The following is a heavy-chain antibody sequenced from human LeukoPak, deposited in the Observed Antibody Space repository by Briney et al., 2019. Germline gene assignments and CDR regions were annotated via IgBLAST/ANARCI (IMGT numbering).Heavy chain of an antibody. CDR1: GFTFSSYA. D-gene: IGHD6-13*01. CDR3: VKEGDSSSWYEVDY. Sequence: GGSLRLSCSASGFTFSSYAMHWVGQAPGKGLEYVSAISSNGGSTYYADSVKGRFTISRDNSKNTLYLQMSSLRAEDTAVYYCVKEGDSSSWYEVDYWGQGTLVTVSS. CDR2: ISSNGGST. V-gene: IGHV3-64D*06. J-gene: IGHJ4*02.